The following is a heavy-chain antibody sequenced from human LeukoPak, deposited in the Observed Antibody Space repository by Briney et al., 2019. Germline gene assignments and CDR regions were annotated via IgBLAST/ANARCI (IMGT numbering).Heavy chain of an antibody. CDR3: AVSGIYYFDY. Sequence: PGGSLRLSSAASGFSFSSYAMSWVRQAPGKGLEWVSAISGNGGSTYYADSVKGRFTISRDNSKNTLYLQMNSLRAEDTAVYFCAVSGIYYFDYWGQGTLVTVSS. CDR2: ISGNGGST. J-gene: IGHJ4*02. V-gene: IGHV3-23*01. D-gene: IGHD5-18*01. CDR1: GFSFSSYA.